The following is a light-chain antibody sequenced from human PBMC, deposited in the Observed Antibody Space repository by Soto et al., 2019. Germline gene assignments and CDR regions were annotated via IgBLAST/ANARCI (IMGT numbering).Light chain of an antibody. V-gene: IGKV3-20*01. CDR2: GAS. J-gene: IGKJ5*01. Sequence: EIVLTQSPGTLSLSPGERATLSCRASQSVSNLAWYQQKPGQAPRLLIFGASNRATGIPDRFSGRGSGTDFTLTINRLEPEDFALYYCQQYGSSPPSITFGQGTRLEIK. CDR1: QSVSN. CDR3: QQYGSSPPSIT.